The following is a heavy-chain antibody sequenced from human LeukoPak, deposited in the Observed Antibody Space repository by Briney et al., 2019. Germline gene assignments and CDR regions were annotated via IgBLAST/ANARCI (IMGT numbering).Heavy chain of an antibody. CDR3: ASSYYDSSGYLHYWYFDL. J-gene: IGHJ2*01. V-gene: IGHV4-31*03. CDR1: GGSISSGGYY. Sequence: SETLSLTCTVSGGSISSGGYYWSWIRQHPGKGLEWIGYIYYSGSTYYNPSLKSRVTISVDTSKNQFSLKLSSVTAADTAVYYCASSYYDSSGYLHYWYFDLWGRGTLVTVSS. D-gene: IGHD3-22*01. CDR2: IYYSGST.